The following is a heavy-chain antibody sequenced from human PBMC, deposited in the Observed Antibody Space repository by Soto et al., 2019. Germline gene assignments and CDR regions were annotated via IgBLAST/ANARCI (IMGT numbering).Heavy chain of an antibody. D-gene: IGHD4-4*01. CDR2: INHSGST. CDR3: ARDSNYAWDYGMDV. Sequence: QVQLQQWGAGLLKPSETLSLTCAVYGGSFSGYYWSWIRQPPGKGLEWIGEINHSGSTNYNPSLKSRVTISVDTSKNQFSLKLSSVTAADTAVYYCARDSNYAWDYGMDVWGQGTTVTVSS. J-gene: IGHJ6*02. V-gene: IGHV4-34*01. CDR1: GGSFSGYY.